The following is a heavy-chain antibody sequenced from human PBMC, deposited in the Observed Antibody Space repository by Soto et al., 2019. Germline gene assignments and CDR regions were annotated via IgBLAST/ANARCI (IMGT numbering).Heavy chain of an antibody. J-gene: IGHJ4*02. CDR2: MSYDGSYK. V-gene: IGHV3-30*03. CDR3: ATPKVEDGGGGFEY. D-gene: IGHD3-16*01. CDR1: GLSFSTYA. Sequence: QVQLVESGGGVVQPGRSLRLSCAASGLSFSTYAMHWVRQAPGKGLEWVAVMSYDGSYKSHADSVKGRFTISRDNSKNTLYLQMSSVRPEDTAVSYVATPKVEDGGGGFEYWGQGTLVTVSS.